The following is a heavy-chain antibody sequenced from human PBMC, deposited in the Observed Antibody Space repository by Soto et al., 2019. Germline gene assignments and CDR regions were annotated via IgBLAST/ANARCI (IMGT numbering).Heavy chain of an antibody. Sequence: PSETLSLTCTVSGGSSSDGYYWSWIRQHPEKGLEWIGSISDSGSTSYNPSLKCRLTISVDTSKNKFSLNLRSVTAADTAVYYCARRDRSGFSYWLDTCGQGPLVTVSS. CDR1: GGSSSDGYY. J-gene: IGHJ5*02. V-gene: IGHV4-31*03. CDR2: ISDSGST. CDR3: ARRDRSGFSYWLDT. D-gene: IGHD3-22*01.